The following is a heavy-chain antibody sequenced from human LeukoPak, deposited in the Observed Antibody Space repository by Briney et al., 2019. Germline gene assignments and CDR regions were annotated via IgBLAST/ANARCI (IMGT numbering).Heavy chain of an antibody. Sequence: PGGSLRLSCAASGFTFSSYWMSWVRQAPGKGLEWVANIKQDGSEKYYVDSAKGRFTISRDNAKNSLYLQMNSLRAEDTAVYYCARASSGYDLDWFDPWGQGTLVTVSS. V-gene: IGHV3-7*01. D-gene: IGHD5-12*01. J-gene: IGHJ5*02. CDR2: IKQDGSEK. CDR3: ARASSGYDLDWFDP. CDR1: GFTFSSYW.